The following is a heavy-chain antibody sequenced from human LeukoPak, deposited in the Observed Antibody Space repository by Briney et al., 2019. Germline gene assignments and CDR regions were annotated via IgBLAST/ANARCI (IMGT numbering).Heavy chain of an antibody. CDR1: GGSFSGFY. V-gene: IGHV4-34*01. J-gene: IGHJ4*02. CDR2: INHRGST. CDR3: ARHLGGSLIDY. D-gene: IGHD1-26*01. Sequence: SETLSPTCGVYGGSFSGFYWSWIRQPPGEGLEWIGEINHRGSTEYNPSLKSRVTISVDTSKNQFSLKLSSVTAADTAVYYCARHLGGSLIDYWGQGTLVTVSS.